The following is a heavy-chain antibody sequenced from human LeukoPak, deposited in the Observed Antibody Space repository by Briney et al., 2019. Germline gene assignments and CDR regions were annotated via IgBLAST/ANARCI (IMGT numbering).Heavy chain of an antibody. CDR3: ARAYGDYIGANFDY. J-gene: IGHJ4*02. CDR1: GFTFSNYW. Sequence: GGSLRLSCAASGFTFSNYWMIWVRQAPGKGLEWVSYISSSGSTIYYADSVKGRFTISRDNAKNSLYLQMNSLRAEDTAVYYCARAYGDYIGANFDYWGQGTLVTVSS. CDR2: ISSSGSTI. V-gene: IGHV3-48*04. D-gene: IGHD4-17*01.